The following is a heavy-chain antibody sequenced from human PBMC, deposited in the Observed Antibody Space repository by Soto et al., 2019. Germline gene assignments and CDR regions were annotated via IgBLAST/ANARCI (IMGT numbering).Heavy chain of an antibody. J-gene: IGHJ6*02. Sequence: GGSLRLSCAASEFSVTTNFLSWVRQAPGEGLEWVSSTHPSGGTDYADSVRGRVTVSRDGGKNTLYLKMNRMRVGDTAVDYCESDRRIANGSYSYKYGMDVWGRGTTVTVSS. CDR2: THPSGGT. CDR3: ESDRRIANGSYSYKYGMDV. V-gene: IGHV3-53*01. CDR1: EFSVTTNF. D-gene: IGHD2-21*01.